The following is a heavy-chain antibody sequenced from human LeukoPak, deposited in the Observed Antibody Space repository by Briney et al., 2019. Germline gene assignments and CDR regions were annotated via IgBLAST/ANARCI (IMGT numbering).Heavy chain of an antibody. CDR2: LFTGGAGA. Sequence: GGSLRLSCAASGFTFNSYLMSWVRQAPGKGPEWVSVLFTGGAGALYADSVRGRFTISGDTSKTTLYLQMNGLRAEDTAVYYCAKECDYSPGHKFDLWGRGTLVTVSS. J-gene: IGHJ5*02. CDR3: AKECDYSPGHKFDL. D-gene: IGHD3-10*01. CDR1: GFTFNSYL. V-gene: IGHV3-23*03.